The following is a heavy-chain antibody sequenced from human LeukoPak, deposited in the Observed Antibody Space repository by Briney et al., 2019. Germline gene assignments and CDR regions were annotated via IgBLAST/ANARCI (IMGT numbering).Heavy chain of an antibody. Sequence: SETLSLTCTVSGGSISSGPYYWIWIRQHPGKGLEWIGYITYSGNTYYYPALNSRVTVSLDTSKTQFSLKLSSVTAADTAVYYCARIAYDALDSYYYGMDVWGQGTTVTVSS. D-gene: IGHD3-3*01. CDR3: ARIAYDALDSYYYGMDV. CDR1: GGSISSGPYY. V-gene: IGHV4-31*03. J-gene: IGHJ6*02. CDR2: ITYSGNT.